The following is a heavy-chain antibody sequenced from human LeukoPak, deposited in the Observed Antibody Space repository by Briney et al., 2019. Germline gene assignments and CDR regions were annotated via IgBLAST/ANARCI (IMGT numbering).Heavy chain of an antibody. CDR3: ARPLGSGPREYYFDY. J-gene: IGHJ4*02. V-gene: IGHV5-51*01. D-gene: IGHD1-26*01. CDR2: IYPSDSDT. Sequence: GAALKTSCKGSGYSFASYWIGWGRQMPGNGLEWMGIIYPSDSDTRYSPSFQGQITISADKSISTAYLQWSSRQASDTAMYYCARPLGSGPREYYFDYWGQGTLVTVSS. CDR1: GYSFASYW.